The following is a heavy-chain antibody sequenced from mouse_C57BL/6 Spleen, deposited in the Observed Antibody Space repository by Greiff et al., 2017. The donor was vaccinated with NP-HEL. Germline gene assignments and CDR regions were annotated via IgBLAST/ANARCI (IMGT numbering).Heavy chain of an antibody. CDR1: GEKGNREG. CDR2: INPSNGGT. CDR3: ARGDYSNYDYAMDY. J-gene: IGHJ4*01. D-gene: IGHD2-5*01. V-gene: IGHV1-53*01. Sequence: QVHVKQPGTELVKPGASVKREGKEEGEKGNREGRKGGKERRGKGETWIGNINPSNGGTNYNEKFKSKATLTVDKSSSTAYMQLSSLTSEDSAVYYCARGDYSNYDYAMDYWGQGTSVTVSS.